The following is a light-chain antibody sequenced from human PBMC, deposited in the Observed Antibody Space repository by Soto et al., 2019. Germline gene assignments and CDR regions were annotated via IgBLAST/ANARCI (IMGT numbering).Light chain of an antibody. J-gene: IGKJ3*01. V-gene: IGKV4-1*01. CDR3: QQYYSTPFT. CDR1: QSVLYSSNNKNY. Sequence: DIVMTQSPDSLAVSLGERATINCKSSQSVLYSSNNKNYLAWYQQKPGQPPKLLIYWASTRESVVPDRFSGSGYGTDFTLTISSLQAEDVAVYYCQQYYSTPFTFGPGTKVDIK. CDR2: WAS.